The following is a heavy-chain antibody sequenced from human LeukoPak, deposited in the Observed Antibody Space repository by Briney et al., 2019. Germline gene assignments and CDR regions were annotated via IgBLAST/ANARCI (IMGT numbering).Heavy chain of an antibody. Sequence: SETLSLTCTVSGGSISSYYWSWIRQPPGKGLEWIGYIYYSGSTKYNPSLKSRVTISVDMSKNQFSLKLSSVTAADTAVYYCARENPTTYYDILTGLGDYGMDVWGQGTTVTVSS. V-gene: IGHV4-59*01. CDR3: ARENPTTYYDILTGLGDYGMDV. CDR2: IYYSGST. J-gene: IGHJ6*02. CDR1: GGSISSYY. D-gene: IGHD3-9*01.